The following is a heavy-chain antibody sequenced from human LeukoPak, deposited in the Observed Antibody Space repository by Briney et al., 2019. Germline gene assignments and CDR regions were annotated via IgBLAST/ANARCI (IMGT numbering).Heavy chain of an antibody. Sequence: ASVKVSCKASGYTFTGYYMHWVRQAPGQGLEWMGWINPNSGGTNYAQKFQGWVTMTRDTSISTAYMELSRLRPDDTAVYYCARDTVELLWGYHPTRNAFDIWGQGTMVTVSS. J-gene: IGHJ3*02. V-gene: IGHV1-2*04. CDR1: GYTFTGYY. D-gene: IGHD3-10*01. CDR3: ARDTVELLWGYHPTRNAFDI. CDR2: INPNSGGT.